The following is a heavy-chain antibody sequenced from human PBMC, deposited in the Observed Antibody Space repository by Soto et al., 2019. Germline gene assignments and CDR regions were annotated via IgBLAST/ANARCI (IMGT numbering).Heavy chain of an antibody. CDR2: IIPFLGTT. CDR3: AREGYTSSSIHSFLES. D-gene: IGHD6-6*01. CDR1: GGTFSSYG. J-gene: IGHJ4*02. V-gene: IGHV1-69*10. Sequence: SVKVSCKASGGTFSSYGISWVRQAPGQGLEWMGRIIPFLGTTNYAQNFQDRLTVTADTSTNTAFMELSSLRSDDTAVYYCAREGYTSSSIHSFLESWGQGTLVTVSS.